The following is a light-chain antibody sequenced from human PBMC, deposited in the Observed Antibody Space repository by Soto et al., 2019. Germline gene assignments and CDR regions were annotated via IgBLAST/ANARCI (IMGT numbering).Light chain of an antibody. CDR2: AAS. Sequence: DLQMTQSPPSVSASVGDRVIITCRASQGINTWLAWYQQKPGKAPNLLIYAASRLQSGVPSRFSGSGSGTDFTLTISGLQSEDSATYYCQQADSFPLTFGGGTKVEIK. CDR3: QQADSFPLT. CDR1: QGINTW. V-gene: IGKV1D-12*01. J-gene: IGKJ4*01.